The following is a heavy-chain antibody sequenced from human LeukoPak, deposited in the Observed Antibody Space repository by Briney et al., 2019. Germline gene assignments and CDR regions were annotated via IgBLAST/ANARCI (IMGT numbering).Heavy chain of an antibody. CDR3: AKDWTGTKPLDL. CDR2: ISGSGGST. Sequence: SGGSLRLSCAASGFTFSSYGMSWVRQAPGKGLEWVSAISGSGGSTYYADSVKGRFTISRDNSKNTLYLQMNSLRAEDTAVYYCAKDWTGTKPLDLWGRGTLVTVSS. J-gene: IGHJ2*01. CDR1: GFTFSSYG. V-gene: IGHV3-23*01. D-gene: IGHD3/OR15-3a*01.